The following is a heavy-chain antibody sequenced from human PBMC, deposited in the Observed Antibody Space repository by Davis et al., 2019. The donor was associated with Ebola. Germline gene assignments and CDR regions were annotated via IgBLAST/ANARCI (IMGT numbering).Heavy chain of an antibody. Sequence: GESLKISCAASGFTFSGSAMHWVRQASGKGLEWVGRIRSKANSYATAYAASVKGRFTISRDDSKNTAYLQMNSLKTEDTAVYYCTSSAVAGTYDYWGQGTTVTVSS. J-gene: IGHJ4*03. V-gene: IGHV3-73*01. CDR2: IRSKANSYAT. CDR3: TSSAVAGTYDY. D-gene: IGHD6-19*01. CDR1: GFTFSGSA.